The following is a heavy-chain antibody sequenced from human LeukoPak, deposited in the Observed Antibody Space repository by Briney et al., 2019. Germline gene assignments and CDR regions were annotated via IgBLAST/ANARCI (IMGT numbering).Heavy chain of an antibody. CDR3: ARPKSVAQFDAFDI. D-gene: IGHD5-24*01. J-gene: IGHJ3*02. Sequence: PSETLSLTCAVSGYSISSGYYWSWIRQPPGKGLEWIGYIYYSGSTNYNPSLKSRVTISVDTSKNQFSLKLSSVTAADTAVYYCARPKSVAQFDAFDIWGQGTMVTVSS. CDR2: IYYSGST. V-gene: IGHV4-61*01. CDR1: GYSISSGYY.